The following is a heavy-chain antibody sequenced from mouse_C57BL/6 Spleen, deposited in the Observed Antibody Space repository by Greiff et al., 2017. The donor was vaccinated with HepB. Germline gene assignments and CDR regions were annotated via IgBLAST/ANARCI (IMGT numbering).Heavy chain of an antibody. Sequence: QVQLQQPGAELVMPGASVKLSCKASGYTFTSYWMHWVKQRPGQGLEWIGEIDPSDSYTNYNQKFKGKSTLTVDKSSSTAYMQLSSLTSEDSAVYYCARGNDEGFAYWGQGTLVTVSA. CDR2: IDPSDSYT. D-gene: IGHD2-12*01. CDR1: GYTFTSYW. CDR3: ARGNDEGFAY. J-gene: IGHJ3*01. V-gene: IGHV1-69*01.